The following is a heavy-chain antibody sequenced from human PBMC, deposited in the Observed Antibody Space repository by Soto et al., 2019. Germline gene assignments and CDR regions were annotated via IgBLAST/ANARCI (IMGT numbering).Heavy chain of an antibody. CDR2: INHSGST. CDR1: GGSFSGYY. Sequence: PSETLSLTCAVYGGSFSGYYWSWIRQPPGKGLEWIGEINHSGSTNYNPSLKSRVTISVDTSKNQFSLKLSSVTAADTAVYYCASHDYHYMDVWGKGTTVTVSS. J-gene: IGHJ6*03. CDR3: ASHDYHYMDV. V-gene: IGHV4-34*01.